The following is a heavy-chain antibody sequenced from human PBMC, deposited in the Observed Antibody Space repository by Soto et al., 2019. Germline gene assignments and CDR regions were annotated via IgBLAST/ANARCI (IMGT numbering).Heavy chain of an antibody. CDR3: ARGETQGLFDY. D-gene: IGHD1-26*01. Sequence: SETLSLTCAVSGYSISSSNWWGWIRQPPGKGLEWIGYIYYSGTTYYNPSLKSRVTMSVDTSKNQFSLKLTSVTAVDTAVYYWARGETQGLFDYWGRGPLVPVS. V-gene: IGHV4-28*03. CDR1: GYSISSSNW. CDR2: IYYSGTT. J-gene: IGHJ4*02.